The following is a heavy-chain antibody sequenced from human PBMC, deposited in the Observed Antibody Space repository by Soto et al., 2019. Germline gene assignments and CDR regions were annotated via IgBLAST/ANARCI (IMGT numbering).Heavy chain of an antibody. CDR3: ARPRSSSRNYYGMDV. CDR1: GYSVSSYW. Sequence: GESLKISCKGSGYSVSSYWSGWVRQMPGKGLEWMGIIYPGDSDTRYSPSFQGQVTISADKSISTAYLQWSSLKASDTAMYYCARPRSSSRNYYGMDVWGQGTTVTVSS. J-gene: IGHJ6*02. CDR2: IYPGDSDT. V-gene: IGHV5-51*01. D-gene: IGHD6-13*01.